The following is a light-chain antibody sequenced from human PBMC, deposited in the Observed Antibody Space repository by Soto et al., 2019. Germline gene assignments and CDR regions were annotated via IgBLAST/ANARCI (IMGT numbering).Light chain of an antibody. V-gene: IGLV2-23*01. CDR3: CSYAGSSTYYV. CDR2: EGS. J-gene: IGLJ1*01. CDR1: NSDVGTYNY. Sequence: QSALAQPPSASGSPGQSVTITCTGTNSDVGTYNYVSWYQQHPGKAPKLMIYEGSKRPSGVSNRFSGSKSGNTASLTISGLQAEDEADYYCCSYAGSSTYYVFGTGTKLTVL.